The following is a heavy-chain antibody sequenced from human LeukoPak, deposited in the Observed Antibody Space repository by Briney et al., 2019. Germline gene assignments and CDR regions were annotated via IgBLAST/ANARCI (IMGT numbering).Heavy chain of an antibody. J-gene: IGHJ5*02. D-gene: IGHD3-22*01. V-gene: IGHV1-46*01. Sequence: ASVKVSCKASGGTFSSYAISWVRQAPGQGLEWMGIINPSGGSTSYAQKFQGRVTMTRDTSTSTVYMELSSLRSEDTAVYYCARDREYYYDSSGYYPFSWGQGTLVTVSS. CDR2: INPSGGST. CDR3: ARDREYYYDSSGYYPFS. CDR1: GGTFSSYA.